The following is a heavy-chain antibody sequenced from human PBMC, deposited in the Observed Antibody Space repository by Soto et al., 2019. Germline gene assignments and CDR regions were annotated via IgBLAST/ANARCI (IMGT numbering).Heavy chain of an antibody. CDR3: AKTPRQWLVYFDY. Sequence: EVQLWESGGGLVQPGGSLRLSCAASGFTFSNDAIAWFREAPGKGLEWVSGISGSGGTTYYADSVKGRFTISRDHSKDTLHLQRKSLRAEDTAVYYCAKTPRQWLVYFDYWGQGALVTVSS. J-gene: IGHJ4*02. CDR1: GFTFSNDA. CDR2: ISGSGGTT. D-gene: IGHD6-19*01. V-gene: IGHV3-23*01.